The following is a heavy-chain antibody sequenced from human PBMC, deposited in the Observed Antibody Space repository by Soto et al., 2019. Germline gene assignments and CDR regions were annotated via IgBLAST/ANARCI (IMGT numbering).Heavy chain of an antibody. D-gene: IGHD5-12*01. CDR1: GDTVSTNVAA. J-gene: IGHJ4*02. CDR2: TYYRSAWYS. Sequence: QVQLQQSSPGLVMPSQTLSVTCAISGDTVSTNVAAWHWIRQSPSRGLEWLARTYYRSAWYSDYAFSVRGRITINADTPNNQFSLRLDSVTPEDTAVYYCARGYHWSFEKWGQGTLVTVSS. V-gene: IGHV6-1*01. CDR3: ARGYHWSFEK.